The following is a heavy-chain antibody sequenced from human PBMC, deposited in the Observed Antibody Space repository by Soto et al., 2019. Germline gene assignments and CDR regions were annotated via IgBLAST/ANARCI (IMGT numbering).Heavy chain of an antibody. CDR1: GGSISSSSYF. CDR2: IYYSGST. Sequence: SETLSLTCTVSGGSISSSSYFWGWIRQPPGKGLEWIGSIYYSGSTYYNPSLKSRVTVSVDTSKNQFSLKLSSVTAADTAVYYCARDPPTIASAGREDYWGQGTLVT. J-gene: IGHJ4*02. D-gene: IGHD6-13*01. V-gene: IGHV4-39*02. CDR3: ARDPPTIASAGREDY.